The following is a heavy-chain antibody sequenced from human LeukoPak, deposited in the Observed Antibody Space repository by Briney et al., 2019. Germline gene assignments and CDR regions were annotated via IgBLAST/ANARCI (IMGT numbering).Heavy chain of an antibody. J-gene: IGHJ4*02. V-gene: IGHV1-2*04. CDR1: GYTFTVYY. CDR3: ARGYSYGYTHFDY. Sequence: ASVTVSCTASGYTFTVYYMHWVRQAPGQGLEWMGWINPNSGGTNYAQKFQGWVTMTRDTSISTAYMELSRLRSDDTAVYYCARGYSYGYTHFDYWGQGTLVTVSS. D-gene: IGHD5-18*01. CDR2: INPNSGGT.